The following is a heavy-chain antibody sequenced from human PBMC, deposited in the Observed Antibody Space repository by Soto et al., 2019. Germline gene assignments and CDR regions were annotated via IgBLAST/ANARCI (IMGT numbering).Heavy chain of an antibody. CDR2: IRSKANSYAT. D-gene: IGHD6-19*01. J-gene: IGHJ4*02. CDR1: GFTFSGSA. CDR3: TRHVSGWDENNFDY. V-gene: IGHV3-73*01. Sequence: EVQLVESGGGLVQPGGSLKLSCAASGFTFSGSAMHWVRQASGKGLEWVGRIRSKANSYATAYAASVKGRFTISRDDSKNTAYLQMNSLKTEDTAVYYWTRHVSGWDENNFDYWGQGTLVTVSS.